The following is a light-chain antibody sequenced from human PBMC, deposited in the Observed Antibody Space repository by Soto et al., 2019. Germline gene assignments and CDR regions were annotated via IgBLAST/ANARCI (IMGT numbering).Light chain of an antibody. CDR3: QEYNSYSGT. J-gene: IGKJ1*01. CDR1: HNINRW. CDR2: DAS. Sequence: IRMTQNTSIMSASLGDRFTITCRASHNINRWLAWYQQKPGKAPKLLIYDASRLESGVPSRFGGSGSGTEFTLSISSLQPDDFAIYYCQEYNSYSGTFG. V-gene: IGKV1-5*01.